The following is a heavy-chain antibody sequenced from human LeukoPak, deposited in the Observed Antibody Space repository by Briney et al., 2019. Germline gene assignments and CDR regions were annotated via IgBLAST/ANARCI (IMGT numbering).Heavy chain of an antibody. D-gene: IGHD4-17*01. V-gene: IGHV4-34*01. CDR2: INHSGYT. CDR3: TRMTTGHDY. Sequence: SETLSLTCAVSGVSFNDYYWSWVRQTPGMGLEWIGEINHSGYTNDSPSLKSRVTLSIDTSRKQFSLNLRSVTVADSGIYYCTRMTTGHDYWGQGTLVTVSS. CDR1: GVSFNDYY. J-gene: IGHJ4*02.